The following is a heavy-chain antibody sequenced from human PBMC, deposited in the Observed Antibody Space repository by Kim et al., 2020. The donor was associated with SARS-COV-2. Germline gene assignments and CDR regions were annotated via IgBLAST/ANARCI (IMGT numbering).Heavy chain of an antibody. CDR2: ISYDGSNK. Sequence: LSLTCAASGFTFSSYGMHWVRQAPGKGLEWVAVISYDGSNKYYADSVKGRFTISRDNSKNTLYLQMNSLRAEDTAVYYCAKTKDYYGSGSYYKFDPWGQGTLVTVSS. D-gene: IGHD3-10*01. CDR3: AKTKDYYGSGSYYKFDP. J-gene: IGHJ5*02. V-gene: IGHV3-30*18. CDR1: GFTFSSYG.